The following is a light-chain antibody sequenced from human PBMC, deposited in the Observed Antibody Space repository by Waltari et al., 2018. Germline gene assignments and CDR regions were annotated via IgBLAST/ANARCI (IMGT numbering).Light chain of an antibody. CDR1: QSVSSSY. V-gene: IGKV3-20*01. Sequence: EIVLTQSPGTLSLSPEERATLSCRASQSVSSSYLAWYQQKPGQAPRLLIYGASSRATGIPDRFSGSGSGTDLTLTISRLEPEDFAVYYCQQYGSAPPYTFGQGTKLEIK. CDR3: QQYGSAPPYT. CDR2: GAS. J-gene: IGKJ2*01.